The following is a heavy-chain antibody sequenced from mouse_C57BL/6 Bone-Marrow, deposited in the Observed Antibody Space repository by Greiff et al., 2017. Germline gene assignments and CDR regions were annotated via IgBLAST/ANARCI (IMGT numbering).Heavy chain of an antibody. CDR2: IDPSDSYT. D-gene: IGHD1-1*01. CDR1: GYTFTSYW. CDR3: AREEDYYGSSRAWFAY. V-gene: IGHV1-50*01. J-gene: IGHJ3*01. Sequence: QVQLQQPGAELVKPGASVKLSCKASGYTFTSYWLPWVKQRPGQGLEWIGEIDPSDSYTNYNQKFKGKATLTVDTSSRTAYMQLSSLTSEDSAVDYCAREEDYYGSSRAWFAYGGQGTLVTVSA.